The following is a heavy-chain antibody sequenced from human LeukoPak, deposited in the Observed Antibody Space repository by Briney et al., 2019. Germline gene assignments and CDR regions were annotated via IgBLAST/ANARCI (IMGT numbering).Heavy chain of an antibody. D-gene: IGHD6-13*01. J-gene: IGHJ4*02. CDR1: GGSFSGYY. V-gene: IGHV4-34*01. Sequence: SETLSLTCAVYGGSFSGYYWSWIRQPPGKGLEWIGEINHSGSTNYIPSLKSRVTISVDKSKNQFSLKLSSVTAADTAVYYCASAEPRGIIWYPYWGQGTLVTVSS. CDR3: ASAEPRGIIWYPY. CDR2: INHSGST.